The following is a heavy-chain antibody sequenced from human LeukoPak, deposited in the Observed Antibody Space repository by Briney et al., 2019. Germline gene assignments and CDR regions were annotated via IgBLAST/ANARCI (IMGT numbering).Heavy chain of an antibody. Sequence: PGGSLRLSCAASGFTFSSYDMHWVRQGTGKGLEWVSAISSAGDTYYPDSVKGRFTISRESAKNSLYLQMNSLRAGDTAVYYRARGTYDYASGTYYPPDYWGQGTLVTVSS. CDR2: ISSAGDT. CDR3: ARGTYDYASGTYYPPDY. D-gene: IGHD3-10*01. CDR1: GFTFSSYD. J-gene: IGHJ4*02. V-gene: IGHV3-13*01.